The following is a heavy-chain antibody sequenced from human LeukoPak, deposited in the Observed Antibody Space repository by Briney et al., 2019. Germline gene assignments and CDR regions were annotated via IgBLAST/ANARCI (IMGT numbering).Heavy chain of an antibody. CDR1: GFTFSNYA. D-gene: IGHD1-26*01. J-gene: IGHJ4*02. Sequence: GRSLRLSCAASGFTFSNYAMHWVRQAPGKGLEWVAVMSYDGSKKYYADSVKGRFTISRDDSKYTLYLQMNSLGPEDTAVYYCARALSGSPPYDSWGQGTLVTVSS. V-gene: IGHV3-30-3*01. CDR3: ARALSGSPPYDS. CDR2: MSYDGSKK.